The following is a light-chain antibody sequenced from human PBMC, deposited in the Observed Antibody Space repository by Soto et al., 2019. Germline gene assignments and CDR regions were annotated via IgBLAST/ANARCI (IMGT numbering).Light chain of an antibody. CDR3: QQRSNWPRT. V-gene: IGKV3-11*01. Sequence: EIVLTQSPATLSLSPGERATLFGRASQSVSSKLAWYQQKSGQAPRLLIYDASNRASGIPARFTGSGSGTDFTLTISSLEPEDFAVYYCQQRSNWPRTFGQGTKVEIK. CDR1: QSVSSK. J-gene: IGKJ1*01. CDR2: DAS.